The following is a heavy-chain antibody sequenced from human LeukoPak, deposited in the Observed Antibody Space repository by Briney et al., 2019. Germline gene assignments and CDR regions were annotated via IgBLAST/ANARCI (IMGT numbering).Heavy chain of an antibody. J-gene: IGHJ4*02. V-gene: IGHV4-39*01. CDR1: GGSISSSSYY. CDR3: ASQFVSLWFGESSPFDY. Sequence: SETLSLTCSVSGGSISSSSYYWGWIRQPPGKGLEWIGSIYYSGSTYYNPSLKSRVTISVDTSKNQFSLKLSSVTAADTAVYYCASQFVSLWFGESSPFDYWGQGTLVTVSS. D-gene: IGHD3-10*01. CDR2: IYYSGST.